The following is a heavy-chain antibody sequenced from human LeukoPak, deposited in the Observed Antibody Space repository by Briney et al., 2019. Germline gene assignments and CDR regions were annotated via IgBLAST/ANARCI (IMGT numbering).Heavy chain of an antibody. J-gene: IGHJ5*02. CDR3: VQGGPTFDFWRFAN. Sequence: GGSLRLSCAASGFTFSNHAMRWVRHIPGKGLAWVSSISGSGGSTYYANFVKGRSTISRDNSKNTVDLVMDDLRAEDTGVYYCVQGGPTFDFWRFANWGQGTLVTVSS. CDR2: ISGSGGST. CDR1: GFTFSNHA. D-gene: IGHD3-3*01. V-gene: IGHV3-23*01.